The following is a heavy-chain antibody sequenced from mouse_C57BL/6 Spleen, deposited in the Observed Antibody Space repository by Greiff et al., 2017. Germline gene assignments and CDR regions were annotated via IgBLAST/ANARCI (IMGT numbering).Heavy chain of an antibody. D-gene: IGHD2-1*01. CDR1: GYTFTGYW. CDR3: ARSKGSRRNYRKLGD. CDR2: ILPGSGST. J-gene: IGHJ2*01. V-gene: IGHV1-9*01. Sequence: QVQLQQPGAELMKPGASVQLSCTASGYTFTGYWIAWVKQRPGHGLEWIGEILPGSGSTNYNEKFKGQATFTADTSSNTAYMQLSSLTTEDSAIYDCARSKGSRRNYRKLGDWGQGTTLTVSS.